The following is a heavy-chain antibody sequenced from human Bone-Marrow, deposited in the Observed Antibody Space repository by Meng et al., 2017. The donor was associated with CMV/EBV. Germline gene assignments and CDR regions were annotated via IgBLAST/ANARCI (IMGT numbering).Heavy chain of an antibody. Sequence: GESLKISCAASGFTFSSYAMSWVRQAPGKGLEWVSAISGSCGSTYYADSVKGRFTIPRDNAKNSLYLQMNSLRAEDTALYFCARGNSYAHIFDYWGQATLVTVSS. V-gene: IGHV3-23*01. CDR2: ISGSCGST. J-gene: IGHJ4*02. D-gene: IGHD5-18*01. CDR1: GFTFSSYA. CDR3: ARGNSYAHIFDY.